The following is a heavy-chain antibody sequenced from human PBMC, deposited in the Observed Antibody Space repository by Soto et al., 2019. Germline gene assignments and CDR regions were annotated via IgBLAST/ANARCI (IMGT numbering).Heavy chain of an antibody. Sequence: QVQLVESGGGVVQPGRYLRLSCAASGFTFSSYTMHWVRQAPGKGLEWVAIMSYEGHNPYYADSVTGRFTISRDNFKITLHLQMNSLRAEDTAVYYWAIFDYCGQAILVTVSS. V-gene: IGHV3-30*03. CDR1: GFTFSSYT. CDR2: MSYEGHNP. J-gene: IGHJ4*02. CDR3: AIFDY.